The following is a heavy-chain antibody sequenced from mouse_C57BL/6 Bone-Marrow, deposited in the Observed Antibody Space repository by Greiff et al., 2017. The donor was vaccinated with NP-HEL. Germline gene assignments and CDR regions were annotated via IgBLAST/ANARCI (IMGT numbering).Heavy chain of an antibody. CDR2: ISYDGSN. J-gene: IGHJ3*01. CDR1: GYSITSGYY. Sequence: VQLKQSGPGLVKPSQSLSLTCSVTGYSITSGYYWNWIRQFPGNKLEWMGYISYDGSNNYNPSLKNRISITRDTSKNQFFLKLNSVTTEDTATYYCARGVYYPRFAYWGQGTLVTVSA. V-gene: IGHV3-6*01. CDR3: ARGVYYPRFAY. D-gene: IGHD2-1*01.